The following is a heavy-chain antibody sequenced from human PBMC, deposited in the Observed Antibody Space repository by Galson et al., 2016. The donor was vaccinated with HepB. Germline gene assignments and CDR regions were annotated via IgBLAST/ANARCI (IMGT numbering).Heavy chain of an antibody. D-gene: IGHD6-19*01. J-gene: IGHJ6*02. CDR2: MNPNSGNT. CDR3: ARPGRRIAVGGNCGMDV. CDR1: GYTFTSYD. V-gene: IGHV1-8*01. Sequence: SVKVSCKASGYTFTSYDINWVRQATGQGLEWMGWMNPNSGNTGYAQKFQGRVTMTRNTSISTAYMELSSLRSEDTAVYYCARPGRRIAVGGNCGMDVWGQGTTVTVSS.